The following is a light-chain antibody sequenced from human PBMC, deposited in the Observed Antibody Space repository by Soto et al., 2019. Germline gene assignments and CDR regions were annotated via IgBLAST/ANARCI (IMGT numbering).Light chain of an antibody. V-gene: IGKV3-20*01. CDR2: GAS. CDR3: QQYSTTPPRYT. CDR1: QSVSSTY. J-gene: IGKJ2*01. Sequence: EIALTRSPGTLSLSPGDRATLSCRASQSVSSTYLAWYQQKPGQAPRLLIFGASSRATDIPDRFSGSGSGTDFTLTISRLEPEDFAVYYCQQYSTTPPRYTFGPGTKLELK.